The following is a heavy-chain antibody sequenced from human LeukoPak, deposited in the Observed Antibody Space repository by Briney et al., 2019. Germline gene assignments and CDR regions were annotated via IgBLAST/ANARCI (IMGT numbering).Heavy chain of an antibody. CDR3: AKDFTAMADYYYYGMDV. CDR2: ISYDGSNK. D-gene: IGHD5-18*01. CDR1: GSTFSSYG. J-gene: IGHJ6*02. V-gene: IGHV3-30*18. Sequence: PGGSLRLSCAASGSTFSSYGMHWVRQAPGKGLEWVAVISYDGSNKYYADSVKGRFTISRDNSKNTLYLQMNSLRAEDTAVYYCAKDFTAMADYYYYGMDVWGQGTTVTVSS.